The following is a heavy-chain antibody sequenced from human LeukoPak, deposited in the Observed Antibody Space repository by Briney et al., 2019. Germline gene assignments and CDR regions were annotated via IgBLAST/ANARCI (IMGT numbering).Heavy chain of an antibody. CDR1: GFTVSSNY. V-gene: IGHV3-66*02. CDR2: IYSGGST. Sequence: GGSLRLSCAASGFTVSSNYMSWVRQAPGKGLEWVSVIYSGGSTYYADSVKGRFTISGDNSKNTLYLQMNSLRAEDTAVYYCARTGENGDFFDYWGQGTLVTVSS. CDR3: ARTGENGDFFDY. D-gene: IGHD4-17*01. J-gene: IGHJ4*02.